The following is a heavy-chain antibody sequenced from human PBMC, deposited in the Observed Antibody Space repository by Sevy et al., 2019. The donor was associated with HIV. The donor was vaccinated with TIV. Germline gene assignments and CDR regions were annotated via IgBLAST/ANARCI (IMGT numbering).Heavy chain of an antibody. J-gene: IGHJ6*02. Sequence: ASVKVSCKASGGTFSSDAISWVRQAPGQGLEWMGGIIPMFGTANYAQKFQRRVTITADESTSTAYMDRGSLRSEDTAVYYCARGRRLSGGNDYYYYYGMDVWGQGTTVTVSS. D-gene: IGHD2-15*01. CDR2: IIPMFGTA. CDR3: ARGRRLSGGNDYYYYYGMDV. CDR1: GGTFSSDA. V-gene: IGHV1-69*13.